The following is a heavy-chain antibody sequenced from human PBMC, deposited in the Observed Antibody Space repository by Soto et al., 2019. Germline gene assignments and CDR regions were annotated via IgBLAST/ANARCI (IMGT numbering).Heavy chain of an antibody. J-gene: IGHJ5*02. Sequence: QVQLVESGGDVVLPGRSLRLSCTASGFTFSTYTMHWVRQSPGKGLEWLAFISDDGDNRYYAESVRGRFTISRDNSKNTLYLQMDSLRPEDTAVYYCARDGPIAAAGNNWFDPWGQGTLVTVSS. V-gene: IGHV3-30-3*01. CDR2: ISDDGDNR. CDR3: ARDGPIAAAGNNWFDP. CDR1: GFTFSTYT. D-gene: IGHD6-13*01.